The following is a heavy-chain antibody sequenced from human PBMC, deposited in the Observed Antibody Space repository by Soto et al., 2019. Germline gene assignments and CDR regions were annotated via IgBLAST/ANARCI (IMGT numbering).Heavy chain of an antibody. D-gene: IGHD6-13*01. CDR1: GFHFINYA. J-gene: IGHJ3*02. CDR3: AKGILVKPPGTRTFDI. CDR2: IGGGDGST. Sequence: VQLLESGGGLVQPGGSLRLSCAASGFHFINYAMSWVRPAPGKGLEWVSTIGGGDGSTYYAGSVKGRFTISRDNSNSALYLQRNSLRVGDTAIYYCAKGILVKPPGTRTFDIWGQGTMVIVSS. V-gene: IGHV3-23*01.